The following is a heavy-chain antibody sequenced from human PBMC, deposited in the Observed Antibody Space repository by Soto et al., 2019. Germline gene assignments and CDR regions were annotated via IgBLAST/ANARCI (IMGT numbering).Heavy chain of an antibody. CDR2: IYPGDSDT. D-gene: IGHD1-20*01. Sequence: PGESLKISCKGSRYSFTSYWIGWVRQMPGKGLEWMGIIYPGDSDTRYSPSFQGQVTISADKSISTAYLQWSSLKASDTAMYYCARHFCSLTGTTPPCAFDIWGQGTMVTVSS. J-gene: IGHJ3*02. CDR3: ARHFCSLTGTTPPCAFDI. V-gene: IGHV5-51*01. CDR1: RYSFTSYW.